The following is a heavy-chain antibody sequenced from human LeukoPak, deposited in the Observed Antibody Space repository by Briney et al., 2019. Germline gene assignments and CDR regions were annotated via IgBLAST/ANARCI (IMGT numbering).Heavy chain of an antibody. CDR1: GFIFSSYG. CDR2: ISYDGRNK. J-gene: IGHJ4*02. CDR3: SKATPPRDGSNPDY. V-gene: IGHV3-30*18. D-gene: IGHD4-4*01. Sequence: PGRSLRLSCAASGFIFSSYGMHWVRQAPGKGLEWVAVISYDGRNKYYADSVKGRFTISRDNSKSTLYLQMNSLRAEDTALYYCSKATPPRDGSNPDYWGQGTLVTVSS.